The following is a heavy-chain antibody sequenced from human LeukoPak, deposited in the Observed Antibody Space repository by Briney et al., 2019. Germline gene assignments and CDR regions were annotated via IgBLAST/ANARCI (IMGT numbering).Heavy chain of an antibody. D-gene: IGHD4-17*01. J-gene: IGHJ3*02. CDR2: ISGSGGST. CDR1: GFTFSSYA. V-gene: IGHV3-23*01. Sequence: PGGSLRLSCAASGFTFSSYAMSWVRQAPGKGLDWVSAISGSGGSTYYADSVKGRFTISRDNSKNTLYLQMNSLRAEDTAVYYCAKPAGGRNYGDYLHAFDIWGQGTMVTVSS. CDR3: AKPAGGRNYGDYLHAFDI.